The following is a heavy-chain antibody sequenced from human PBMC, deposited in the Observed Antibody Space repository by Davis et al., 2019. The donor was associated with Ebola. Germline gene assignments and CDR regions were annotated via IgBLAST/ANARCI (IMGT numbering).Heavy chain of an antibody. CDR3: ARDGYSSSWYGTGGGYFQH. CDR1: GFTFTNYA. V-gene: IGHV3-30-3*01. Sequence: GESLKISCAASGFTFTNYAFHWVRQAPGKGLEWVAVISYDGTVKFYADSVKGRFTISRDNSKNTVYLQMDSLRAADTALYYCARDGYSSSWYGTGGGYFQHWGQGTLVTVSS. CDR2: ISYDGTVK. D-gene: IGHD6-13*01. J-gene: IGHJ1*01.